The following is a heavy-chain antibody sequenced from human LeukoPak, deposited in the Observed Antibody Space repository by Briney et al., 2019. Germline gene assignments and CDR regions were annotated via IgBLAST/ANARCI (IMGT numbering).Heavy chain of an antibody. Sequence: GGSLRLSCAASGFTFSSYAMSWVRQAPGKGLEWVSAISGSGGSTYYADSVKGRFTISRDNSKNTLYLQMNSLRAEDTAVYYCAKDAGKGIAAAGTGAFDIWGQGTMVTVSS. D-gene: IGHD6-13*01. V-gene: IGHV3-23*01. CDR3: AKDAGKGIAAAGTGAFDI. J-gene: IGHJ3*02. CDR1: GFTFSSYA. CDR2: ISGSGGST.